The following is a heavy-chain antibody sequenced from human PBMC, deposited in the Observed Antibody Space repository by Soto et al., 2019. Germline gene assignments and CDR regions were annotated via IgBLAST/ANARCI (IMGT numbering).Heavy chain of an antibody. J-gene: IGHJ1*01. CDR1: GFTLSTYD. CDR2: IYSGGST. V-gene: IGHV3-66*01. CDR3: ARAPGGKGYCSGGSCFRAEYFQH. D-gene: IGHD2-15*01. Sequence: PGGSLRLSCAASGFTLSTYDMHWVRQGTGKGLEWVAVIYSGGSTYYAGSVKGRFTISRDNSKNTLYLQMNSLRAEDTAVYYCARAPGGKGYCSGGSCFRAEYFQHWGQGTLVTVSS.